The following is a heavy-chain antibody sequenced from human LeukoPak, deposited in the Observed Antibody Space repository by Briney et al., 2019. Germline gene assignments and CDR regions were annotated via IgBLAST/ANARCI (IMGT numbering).Heavy chain of an antibody. CDR3: ARGGIVVVPASWTGWFDP. V-gene: IGHV4-4*07. CDR1: GGSISSYY. D-gene: IGHD2-2*01. CDR2: IYTSGST. J-gene: IGHJ5*02. Sequence: PSETLSLTCTVSGGSISSYYWSWIRQPAGKGLEWIGRIYTSGSTNYNPSLKSRVTISVDTSKNQFSLKLSSVTAADTAVYYCARGGIVVVPASWTGWFDPWGQGTLVTVSS.